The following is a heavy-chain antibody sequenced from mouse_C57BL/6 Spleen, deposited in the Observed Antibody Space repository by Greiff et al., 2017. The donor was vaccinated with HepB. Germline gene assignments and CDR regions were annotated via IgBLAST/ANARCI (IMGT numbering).Heavy chain of an antibody. CDR2: IYPGDGDT. V-gene: IGHV1-82*01. CDR3: ARSESLEAMDY. J-gene: IGHJ4*01. CDR1: GYAFSSSW. Sequence: QVQLQQSGPELVKPGASVKISCKASGYAFSSSWMNWVKQRPGKGLEWIGRIYPGDGDTNYNGKFKGKATLTADKSSSTAYRQRSSLTSEDSAVYFCARSESLEAMDYWGQGTSVTVSS.